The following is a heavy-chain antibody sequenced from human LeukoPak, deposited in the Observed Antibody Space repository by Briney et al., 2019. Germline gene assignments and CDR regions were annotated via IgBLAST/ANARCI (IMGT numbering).Heavy chain of an antibody. V-gene: IGHV4-39*01. Sequence: SETLSLTCTVSGGSISSSSYYWGWIRQPPGKGLEWIGSIYYSGSTYYNPSLKSRVTISVDTSKNQFSLKLSSVTAADTAVYHCARRINPDYWGQGTLVTVSS. J-gene: IGHJ4*02. D-gene: IGHD2/OR15-2a*01. CDR1: GGSISSSSYY. CDR2: IYYSGST. CDR3: ARRINPDY.